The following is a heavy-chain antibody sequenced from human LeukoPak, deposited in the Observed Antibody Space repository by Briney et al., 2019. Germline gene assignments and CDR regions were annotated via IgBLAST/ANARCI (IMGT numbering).Heavy chain of an antibody. Sequence: SETLSLTCTVSGGSISSYYWSWIRQPPGKGLEWIGYIYYSGSTNYNPSLKSRITISVDTSKDQFSLKLSSVTAADTAVYYCARLPNGWLQLGAFDIWGQGTMVTVSS. CDR3: ARLPNGWLQLGAFDI. V-gene: IGHV4-59*12. CDR1: GGSISSYY. D-gene: IGHD5-24*01. CDR2: IYYSGST. J-gene: IGHJ3*02.